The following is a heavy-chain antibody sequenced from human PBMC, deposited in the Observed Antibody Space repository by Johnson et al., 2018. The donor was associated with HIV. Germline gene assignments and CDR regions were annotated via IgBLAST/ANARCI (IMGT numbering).Heavy chain of an antibody. J-gene: IGHJ3*02. CDR1: GFTFDDYV. V-gene: IGHV3-9*01. CDR3: AKGWTTVTTRLDAFDI. CDR2: ISWNSGSR. D-gene: IGHD4-11*01. Sequence: VQLVESGGGLVQPGRSLRLSCAASGFTFDDYVMHWARQAPGKGLEWVSGISWNSGSRDYADSVKGRFTISRDNAKNSLYLHMNSLRAEDTALYYCAKGWTTVTTRLDAFDIWGQGTMVTVSS.